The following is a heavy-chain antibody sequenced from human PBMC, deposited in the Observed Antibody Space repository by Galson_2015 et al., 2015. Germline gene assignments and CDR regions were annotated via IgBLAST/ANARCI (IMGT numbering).Heavy chain of an antibody. CDR3: ARDRTAGLVDY. CDR2: IYYSGST. CDR1: GGSISSYY. Sequence: LSLTCTVSGGSISSYYWSWIRQPPGKGLEWIGYIYYSGSTNYNPSLKSRVTISVDTSKNQFALKLSSVTAADTAVYYCARDRTAGLVDYWGQGTLVTVSS. D-gene: IGHD6-6*01. J-gene: IGHJ4*02. V-gene: IGHV4-59*01.